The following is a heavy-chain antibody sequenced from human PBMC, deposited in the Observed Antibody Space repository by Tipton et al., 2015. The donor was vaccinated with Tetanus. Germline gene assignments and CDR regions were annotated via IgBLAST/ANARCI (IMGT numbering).Heavy chain of an antibody. CDR2: INHSGST. CDR1: GASFSDYY. Sequence: TLSLTCAVYGASFSDYYWSWTRQAPGKGLEWIGEINHSGSTNHNPSLKSRVTLSVDTSKNQFSLRLSSVTAADTAVYFCARHPPPYYYGSGSYLDYWGQGTPVTVSS. V-gene: IGHV4-34*01. J-gene: IGHJ4*02. CDR3: ARHPPPYYYGSGSYLDY. D-gene: IGHD3-10*01.